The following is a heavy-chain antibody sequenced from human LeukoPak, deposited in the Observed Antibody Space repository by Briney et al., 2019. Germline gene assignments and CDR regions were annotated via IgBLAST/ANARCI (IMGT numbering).Heavy chain of an antibody. J-gene: IGHJ5*02. V-gene: IGHV3-49*03. Sequence: GGSLRLSCTASGFTFGDYAMSWYRQAPGKGLEWVGFIRSKAYGGTTEYAASVKGRFTISRDDSKSIAYLQMNSLKTEDTAVYYCTRAPTPLWFGELSNPQRATWGQGTLVTVSS. CDR3: TRAPTPLWFGELSNPQRAT. D-gene: IGHD3-10*01. CDR1: GFTFGDYA. CDR2: IRSKAYGGTT.